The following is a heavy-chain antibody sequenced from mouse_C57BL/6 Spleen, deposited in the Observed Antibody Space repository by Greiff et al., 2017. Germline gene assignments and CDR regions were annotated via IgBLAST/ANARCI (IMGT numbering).Heavy chain of an antibody. V-gene: IGHV1-39*01. D-gene: IGHD1-1*01. J-gene: IGHJ4*01. CDR1: GYSFTDYN. Sequence: VHVKQSGPELVKPGASVKISCKASGYSFTDYNMNWVKQSNGKRLEWIGVMNPNYGTTSYNQKFKGKATVTVDHSSSTAYMQLNSLRSEDSAVYYCARDYGSSYENAMDYWGQGTSVTVSS. CDR2: MNPNYGTT. CDR3: ARDYGSSYENAMDY.